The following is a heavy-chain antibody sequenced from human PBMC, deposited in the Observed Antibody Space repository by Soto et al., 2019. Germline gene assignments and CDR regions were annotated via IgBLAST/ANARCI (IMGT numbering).Heavy chain of an antibody. V-gene: IGHV4-34*01. CDR2: INHSGST. CDR3: ARGRGCSGGSCRTDYYYYYYMDV. D-gene: IGHD2-15*01. J-gene: IGHJ6*03. CDR1: GGSFSGYY. Sequence: QVQLQQWGAGLLKPSETLSLTCAVYGGSFSGYYWSWIRQPPGKGLEWIGEINHSGSTNYNPSLKSRVTISVDTSKNQFSLKLSSVTAADTAVYYCARGRGCSGGSCRTDYYYYYYMDVWGKGTTVTVSS.